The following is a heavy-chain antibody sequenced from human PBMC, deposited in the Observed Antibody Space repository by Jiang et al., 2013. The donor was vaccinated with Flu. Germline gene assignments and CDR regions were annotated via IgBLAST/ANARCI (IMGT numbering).Heavy chain of an antibody. CDR3: ARHIAYGRIFGV. V-gene: IGHV4-39*01. Sequence: PGLVKPSETLSLTCIVSGGSISSGNYYWGWIRQPPGKGLEWIGSIHYSGTTHYSPSLKGRVTISVDTSKNQFSLKVRSVTAADTAVYYCARHIAYGRIFGVWGQGTTVTVSS. CDR1: GGSISSGNYY. J-gene: IGHJ6*02. CDR2: IHYSGTT. D-gene: IGHD2-15*01.